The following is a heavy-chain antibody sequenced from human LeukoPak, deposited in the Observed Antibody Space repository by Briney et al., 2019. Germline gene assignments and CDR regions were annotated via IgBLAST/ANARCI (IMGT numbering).Heavy chain of an antibody. CDR3: ARQSTKYNSGWLFDY. V-gene: IGHV1-46*01. J-gene: IGHJ4*02. CDR1: GYTFTSYY. D-gene: IGHD1-26*01. Sequence: ASVKVSCKASGYTFTSYYMHWVRQAPGQGLEWMGIINPSGGSTSYAQKFQGRVTMTRDTSTSTVYMELSSLRSEDTAVYYCARQSTKYNSGWLFDYWGQGILVTASS. CDR2: INPSGGST.